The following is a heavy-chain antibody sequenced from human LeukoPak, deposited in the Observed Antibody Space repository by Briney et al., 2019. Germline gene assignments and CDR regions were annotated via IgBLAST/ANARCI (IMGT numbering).Heavy chain of an antibody. CDR3: ARDPYSGSYGNYYYYFMDV. J-gene: IGHJ6*03. Sequence: GGSLRLSCAASGFTFSSYAMSWVRQAPGKGLEWVSVIYSGGGTYYADSVKGRFTISRDNAKNSLYLQMNSLRAEDTAVYYCARDPYSGSYGNYYYYFMDVWGKGTTVTISS. V-gene: IGHV3-23*03. D-gene: IGHD1-26*01. CDR1: GFTFSSYA. CDR2: IYSGGGT.